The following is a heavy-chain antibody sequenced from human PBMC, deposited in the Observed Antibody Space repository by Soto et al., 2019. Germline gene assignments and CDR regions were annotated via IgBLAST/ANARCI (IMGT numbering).Heavy chain of an antibody. CDR2: IDPSDSYT. J-gene: IGHJ4*02. CDR1: GYTFTDNW. Sequence: PGESLKISCKGSGYTFTDNWISWVRQMPGKGLEWMGRIDPSDSYTSNSPSFQGHVTISADKSINPAYMQWSSLKASDTAMYYCVRHRVGSYYYFDYWGQGTLVTVSS. D-gene: IGHD1-26*01. CDR3: VRHRVGSYYYFDY. V-gene: IGHV5-10-1*01.